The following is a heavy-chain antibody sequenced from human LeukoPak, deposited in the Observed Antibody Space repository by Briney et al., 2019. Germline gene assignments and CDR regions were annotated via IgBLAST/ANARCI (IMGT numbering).Heavy chain of an antibody. CDR2: IYYSGST. Sequence: SETLSLTCSVSGGSISGYYWSWIRQPPGKGLEWIGYIYYSGSTNYNPSLKSRVTISVDTSKNQFSLKLSSVTAADTAVYYCAEGGRFEYFDIWGQGTMVTVSS. D-gene: IGHD2/OR15-2a*01. CDR1: GGSISGYY. J-gene: IGHJ3*02. CDR3: AEGGRFEYFDI. V-gene: IGHV4-59*01.